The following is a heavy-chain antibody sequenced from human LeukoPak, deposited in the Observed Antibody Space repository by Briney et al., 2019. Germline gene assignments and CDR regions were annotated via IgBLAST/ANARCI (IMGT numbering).Heavy chain of an antibody. D-gene: IGHD3-22*01. CDR3: ARDTHPQYYYDSSGSDY. V-gene: IGHV1-18*01. CDR1: GYTFTSYG. J-gene: IGHJ4*02. CDR2: ISAYNGNT. Sequence: ASVKVSCKASGYTFTSYGISWVRQASGQGLEWMGWISAYNGNTNYAQKLQGRVTMTTDTSTSTAYMELRSLRSDDTAVYYCARDTHPQYYYDSSGSDYWGQGTLVTVSS.